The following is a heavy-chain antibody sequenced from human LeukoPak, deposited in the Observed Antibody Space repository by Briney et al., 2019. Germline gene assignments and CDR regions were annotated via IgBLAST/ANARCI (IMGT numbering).Heavy chain of an antibody. V-gene: IGHV3-23*01. Sequence: PGGSLRLSCAASGFTFSTYAMSWVRQAPGKGLEWVSAISASGGTTFYADSVKGRFTISRGNSKNTLYLQINSLRVEDTAVYYCANSPISDYWGQGTLVTVSS. CDR1: GFTFSTYA. CDR2: ISASGGTT. CDR3: ANSPISDY. J-gene: IGHJ4*02.